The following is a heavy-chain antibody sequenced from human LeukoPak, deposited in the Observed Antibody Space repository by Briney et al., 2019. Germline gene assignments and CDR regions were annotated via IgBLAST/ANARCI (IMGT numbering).Heavy chain of an antibody. Sequence: SETLSLTCTVSGGSISSSGYYWGWVRQPPGKGLEWIGSIYSGGSTYYIPSLKSRLTISLDTSKSQFSLKLSSVTAADTAVYYCARLAKEYYFDYWGQGTLVTVSS. CDR1: GGSISSSGYY. V-gene: IGHV4-39*07. CDR2: IYSGGST. CDR3: ARLAKEYYFDY. J-gene: IGHJ4*02.